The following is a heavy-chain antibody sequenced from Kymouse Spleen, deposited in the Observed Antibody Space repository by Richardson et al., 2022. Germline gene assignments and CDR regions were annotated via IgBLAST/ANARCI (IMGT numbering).Heavy chain of an antibody. D-gene: IGHD3-10*01. CDR3: AKGITMVRGGDYYYYGMDV. J-gene: IGHJ6*02. CDR1: GFTFSSYG. V-gene: IGHV3-30*18. Sequence: QVQLVESGGGVVQPGRSLRLSCAASGFTFSSYGMHWVRQAPGKGLEWVAVISYDGSNKYYADSVKGRFTISRDNSKNTLYLQMNSLRAEDTAVYYCAKGITMVRGGDYYYYGMDVWGQGTTVTVSS. CDR2: ISYDGSNK.